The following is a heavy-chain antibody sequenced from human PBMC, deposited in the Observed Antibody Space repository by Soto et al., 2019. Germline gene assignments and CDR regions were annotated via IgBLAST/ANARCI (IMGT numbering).Heavy chain of an antibody. CDR1: GGSISSYY. CDR3: ARQLGAAAGLNWFDP. Sequence: PSETLSLTCTVSGGSISSYYWSWIRQPPGKGLEWIGYIYYSGSTNYNPSLKSRVTISVDTSKNQFSLKLSSVTAADTAVYYCARQLGAAAGLNWFDPWGQGTWATVSS. D-gene: IGHD6-13*01. V-gene: IGHV4-59*01. CDR2: IYYSGST. J-gene: IGHJ5*02.